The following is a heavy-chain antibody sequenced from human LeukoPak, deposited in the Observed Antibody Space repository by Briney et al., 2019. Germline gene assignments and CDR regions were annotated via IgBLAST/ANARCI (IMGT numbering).Heavy chain of an antibody. CDR1: GASVGSAGYY. V-gene: IGHV4-61*08. Sequence: PSGTLSLTCTVSGASVGSAGYYWSWIRQPPGGGLEWIGYVYYIDNTNYNPSLKSRVTMSVNPSKNQFSLNLHSVTAADTAMYYCARTQSQSGSYRYYFAYWGQGTLVTVSS. J-gene: IGHJ4*02. D-gene: IGHD1-26*01. CDR2: VYYIDNT. CDR3: ARTQSQSGSYRYYFAY.